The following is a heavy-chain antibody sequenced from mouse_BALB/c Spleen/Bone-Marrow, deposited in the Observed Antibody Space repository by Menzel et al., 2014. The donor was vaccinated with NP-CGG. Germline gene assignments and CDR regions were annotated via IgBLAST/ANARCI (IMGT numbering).Heavy chain of an antibody. CDR3: ARAPGYDLYYAMDY. CDR2: IWGDGNT. Sequence: VKLVESGPGLVAPSQSLSITCTVSGFSLTGYGINWVRQPPGKGLEWLGIIWGDGNTDYNSALKSRLSISKDNSKSQVFLKMNSLQTDDTARYYCARAPGYDLYYAMDYWGQGTSVTVSS. CDR1: GFSLTGYG. J-gene: IGHJ4*01. D-gene: IGHD1-2*01. V-gene: IGHV2-6-7*01.